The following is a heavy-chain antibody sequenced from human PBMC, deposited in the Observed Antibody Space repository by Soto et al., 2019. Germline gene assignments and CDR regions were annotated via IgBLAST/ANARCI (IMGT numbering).Heavy chain of an antibody. CDR3: AKGEGIAARGYFDY. CDR2: ISGSGGST. J-gene: IGHJ4*02. Sequence: PGGSLSLSFSATVFPFSSDTMSWVRQAPGKGLEWVSAISGSGGSTYYADSVKGRFTISRDNSKNTLYLQMNSLRAEDTAVYYCAKGEGIAARGYFDYWGQGTLVTVSS. D-gene: IGHD6-6*01. CDR1: VFPFSSDT. V-gene: IGHV3-23*01.